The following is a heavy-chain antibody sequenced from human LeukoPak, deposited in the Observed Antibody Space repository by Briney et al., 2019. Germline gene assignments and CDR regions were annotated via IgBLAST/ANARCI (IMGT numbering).Heavy chain of an antibody. CDR2: IYYSGST. Sequence: SETLSLTCTVSGGSISSSSYYWGWIRQPPGKGLEWIGSIYYSGSTYYNPSLKSRVTISVDTSKNQFSLKPSSVTAADTAVYYCARIGAGVNFDYWGQGTLVTVSS. CDR3: ARIGAGVNFDY. D-gene: IGHD2-8*01. V-gene: IGHV4-39*01. J-gene: IGHJ4*02. CDR1: GGSISSSSYY.